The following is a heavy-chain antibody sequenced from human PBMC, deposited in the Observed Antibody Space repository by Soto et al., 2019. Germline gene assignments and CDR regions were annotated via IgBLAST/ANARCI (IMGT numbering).Heavy chain of an antibody. D-gene: IGHD3-10*01. CDR3: VRDYYYGMDV. V-gene: IGHV3-74*01. CDR2: INNDASRT. J-gene: IGHJ6*02. CDR1: GFTFRSYW. Sequence: GGSLRVSCAGSGFTFRSYWMHWVRQAPGKGLVWVSYINNDASRTTYADSVKGRFTISRDNAKNTLYLQMNSLRAEDTAVYYCVRDYYYGMDVWGQGTTVTVSS.